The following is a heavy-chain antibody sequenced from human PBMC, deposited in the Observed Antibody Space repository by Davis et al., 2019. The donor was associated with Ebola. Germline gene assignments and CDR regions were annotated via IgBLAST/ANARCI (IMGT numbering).Heavy chain of an antibody. J-gene: IGHJ6*02. CDR2: ISSSGSTI. V-gene: IGHV3-11*01. D-gene: IGHD6-13*01. CDR3: ARDKTAAGNSKVGYYGMDV. CDR1: GFTFRDYY. Sequence: GESLKISCAASGFTFRDYYMSWIRQAPGKGLEWVSYISSSGSTIYYADSVKGRFTISRDNAKNSLYLQMNSLRAEVTAVYYCARDKTAAGNSKVGYYGMDVWGQGTTVTVSS.